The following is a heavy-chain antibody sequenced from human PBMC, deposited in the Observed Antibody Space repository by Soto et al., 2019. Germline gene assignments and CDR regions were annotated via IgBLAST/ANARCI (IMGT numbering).Heavy chain of an antibody. J-gene: IGHJ4*02. D-gene: IGHD3-3*01. V-gene: IGHV3-48*03. Sequence: GGALRLSCAASGFTVSSYEMNWVRQAPGKGLEWASYISSSGSTIYYADSVKGRFTISRDNAKNSLYLQTNSLRAEDTAVYYCARDRPINSGFWNGQRHHYWGQGTLVTVSS. CDR3: ARDRPINSGFWNGQRHHY. CDR2: ISSSGSTI. CDR1: GFTVSSYE.